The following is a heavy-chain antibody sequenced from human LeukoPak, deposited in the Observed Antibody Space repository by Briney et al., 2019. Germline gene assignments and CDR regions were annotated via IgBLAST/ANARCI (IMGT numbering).Heavy chain of an antibody. V-gene: IGHV1-18*01. J-gene: IGHJ4*02. CDR2: ISAYNGNT. Sequence: ASVKVSCKASGYTFTRYGITWVRQAPGQGLEWMGWISAYNGNTNYAHKVQGRVTMTTDTSTSTAYMELRSLSSDDTAVYYCARDNSAISDCSSASCFHFNYWGQGTLVTVSS. D-gene: IGHD2-2*01. CDR1: GYTFTRYG. CDR3: ARDNSAISDCSSASCFHFNY.